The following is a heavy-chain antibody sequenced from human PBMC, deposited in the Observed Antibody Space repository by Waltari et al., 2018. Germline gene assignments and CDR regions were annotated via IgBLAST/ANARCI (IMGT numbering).Heavy chain of an antibody. Sequence: QVQLVQSGAEVKKPGASVKVSCEASGYTFTDRYLHWVRQAPGQGLEWMGRIKPNSGVTDYAQKFQDRVTMTRDTSSSTAYMELSGLRSDDTAVYYCAREATHSYYYFLDVWGKGTTVTVSS. J-gene: IGHJ6*03. V-gene: IGHV1-2*06. CDR3: AREATHSYYYFLDV. CDR2: IKPNSGVT. CDR1: GYTFTDRY.